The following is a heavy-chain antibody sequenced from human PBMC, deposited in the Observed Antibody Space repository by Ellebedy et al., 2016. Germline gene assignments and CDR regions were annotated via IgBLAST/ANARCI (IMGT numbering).Heavy chain of an antibody. CDR3: AKYETKYSYGYERLES. J-gene: IGHJ5*01. D-gene: IGHD5-18*01. CDR1: GFSFSSYG. V-gene: IGHV3-23*01. CDR2: ISGSGGST. Sequence: GGSLRLSCAASGFSFSSYGFHWVRQAPGKGLEWVSGISGSGGSTFYADSVKGRFTLSRDNSKDTLYLQMSGLRAEDTAVYYCAKYETKYSYGYERLESWGQGTLVTVSS.